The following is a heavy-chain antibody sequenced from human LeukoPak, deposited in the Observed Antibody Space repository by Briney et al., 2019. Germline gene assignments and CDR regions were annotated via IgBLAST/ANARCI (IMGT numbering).Heavy chain of an antibody. V-gene: IGHV1-8*01. J-gene: IGHJ5*02. CDR2: MNPNSGKT. D-gene: IGHD2-2*01. CDR3: ARELGYCSSTSCSNWFDP. Sequence: ASVKVSCKASGYTFTSYDINWVRQATGQGLEWMGWMNPNSGKTGYAQKFQGRVTMTRNTSISTAYMELSSLRSEDTAVYYCARELGYCSSTSCSNWFDPWGQGTLVTVSS. CDR1: GYTFTSYD.